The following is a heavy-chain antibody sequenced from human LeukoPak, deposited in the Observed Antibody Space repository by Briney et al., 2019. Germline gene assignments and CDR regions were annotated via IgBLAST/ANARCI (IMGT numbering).Heavy chain of an antibody. J-gene: IGHJ4*02. D-gene: IGHD2-15*01. CDR3: ARDSSCSGGSCYSGVEYYFDY. CDR1: GFTFSSYA. V-gene: IGHV3-30*04. Sequence: GRSLRLSCAASGFTFSSYAMHWVRQAPGEGLEWVAVISYDGSNKYYADSVKGRFTISRDNSKNTLYLQMNSLRAEDTAVYYCARDSSCSGGSCYSGVEYYFDYWGQGTLVTVSS. CDR2: ISYDGSNK.